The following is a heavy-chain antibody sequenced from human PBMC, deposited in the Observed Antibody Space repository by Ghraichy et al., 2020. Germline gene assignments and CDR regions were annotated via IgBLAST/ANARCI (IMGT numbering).Heavy chain of an antibody. CDR2: ISSSSSYI. V-gene: IGHV3-21*01. CDR1: GFTFSSYS. D-gene: IGHD3-22*01. J-gene: IGHJ4*02. CDR3: ASRLDSSGYYLRFDY. Sequence: GSLHISCAASGFTFSSYSMNWVHQAPGKGLEWVSSISSSSSYIYYADSVKGRFTISRDNAKNSLYLQMNSLRAEDTAVYYCASRLDSSGYYLRFDYWGQGTLVTVSS.